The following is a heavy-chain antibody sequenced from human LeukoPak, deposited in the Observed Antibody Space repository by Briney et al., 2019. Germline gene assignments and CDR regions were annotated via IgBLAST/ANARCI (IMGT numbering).Heavy chain of an antibody. Sequence: GATVKVSCKASGYTFTDFYIHWVRQAPGQGLEWMGRINPNSGGTDSAQKFQGRVTMTRDTSISTAYMELSRLRSDDTAVYYCARIHDYGESNDYWGQGTLVTVSS. CDR2: INPNSGGT. CDR1: GYTFTDFY. V-gene: IGHV1-2*06. J-gene: IGHJ4*02. CDR3: ARIHDYGESNDY. D-gene: IGHD4-17*01.